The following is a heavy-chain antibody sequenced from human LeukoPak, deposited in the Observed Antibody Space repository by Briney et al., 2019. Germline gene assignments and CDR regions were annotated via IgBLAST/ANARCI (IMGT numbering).Heavy chain of an antibody. D-gene: IGHD7-27*01. Sequence: PGGSLRLSCTASGFTFSSYTMTWVRQAPGKGLKWVSTITTGDGNTYYADSVKGRFTVSRDDSKHPLYLQMNSLRAEDTAVYYCAKDGGLWVSAHWGDSWGRGTLVTVSS. CDR1: GFTFSSYT. J-gene: IGHJ4*02. CDR3: AKDGGLWVSAHWGDS. V-gene: IGHV3-23*01. CDR2: ITTGDGNT.